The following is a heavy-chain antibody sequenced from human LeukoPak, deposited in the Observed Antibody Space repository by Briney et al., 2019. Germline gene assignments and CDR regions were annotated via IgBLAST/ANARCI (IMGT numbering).Heavy chain of an antibody. CDR1: GGSISSSSYY. J-gene: IGHJ4*02. D-gene: IGHD1-7*01. Sequence: PSETLSLTCTVSGGSISSSSYYWRWIRQSPGKGLEWIGATYYSETTHYNPSLKSRVTISVDTSKNQVSLMVTSPTAADTAVYYCARRRELGLFFDYWDQGILVTVSS. CDR2: TYYSETT. V-gene: IGHV4-39*01. CDR3: ARRRELGLFFDY.